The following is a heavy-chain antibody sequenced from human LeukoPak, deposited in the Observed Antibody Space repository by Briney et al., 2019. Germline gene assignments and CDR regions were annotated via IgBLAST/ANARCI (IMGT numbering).Heavy chain of an antibody. CDR3: AKDRVVRGLMGAFDQ. CDR1: GFSVSGYW. J-gene: IGHJ4*02. V-gene: IGHV3-7*03. Sequence: GGSLRLSCAVSGFSVSGYWMTWVRQAPGKGLEWVANIKQDGSEKNYVDSVKGRFTISRDNAENSLFLQMNSLRVEDTAVYYCAKDRVVRGLMGAFDQWGQGTLVTVSS. CDR2: IKQDGSEK. D-gene: IGHD3-10*01.